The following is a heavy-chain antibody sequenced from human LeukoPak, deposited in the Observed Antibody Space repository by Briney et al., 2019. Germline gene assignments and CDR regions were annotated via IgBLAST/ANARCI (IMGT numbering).Heavy chain of an antibody. V-gene: IGHV4-39*01. Sequence: PSETLSLTCTLSGGSFSNYNYYWGWIRQPPGKGLEWIASIYSSGITYYNPSLKSRVTVSLDTSKNRFSLKLTSVTATDTAVYYCARSGITIFGVFSSFDPWGLGTLVTVSS. J-gene: IGHJ5*02. CDR2: IYSSGIT. D-gene: IGHD3-3*01. CDR3: ARSGITIFGVFSSFDP. CDR1: GGSFSNYNYY.